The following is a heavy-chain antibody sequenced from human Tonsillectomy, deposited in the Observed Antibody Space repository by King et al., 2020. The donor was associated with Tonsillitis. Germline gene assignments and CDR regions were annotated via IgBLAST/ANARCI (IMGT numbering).Heavy chain of an antibody. J-gene: IGHJ3*02. V-gene: IGHV3-7*01. D-gene: IGHD2-15*01. Sequence: VQLVESGGGLVQPGGSLRLSCAASAFSFSSYWMSWVRQAPGKGLEWVANINQDGNETYYVDSVKGRFTVCRDNAKNSLYLQMNSLRAEDTAVYRCARENCTGDSCHNAFDIWGQGTTVTVSS. CDR3: ARENCTGDSCHNAFDI. CDR2: INQDGNET. CDR1: AFSFSSYW.